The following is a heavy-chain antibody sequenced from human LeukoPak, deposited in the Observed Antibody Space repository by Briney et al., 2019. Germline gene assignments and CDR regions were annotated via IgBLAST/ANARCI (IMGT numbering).Heavy chain of an antibody. Sequence: SETLSLTCTVCGGSISSSSYYWGWIRKPPARVLERIGSIYYSGSTYYNPSLKRRVTISVDTSKNQFSLKLSSVTAADTAVYYCARHDLGSGWSGDWFDPWGQGTLVTVSS. J-gene: IGHJ5*02. V-gene: IGHV4-39*01. CDR1: GGSISSSSYY. D-gene: IGHD6-19*01. CDR2: IYYSGST. CDR3: ARHDLGSGWSGDWFDP.